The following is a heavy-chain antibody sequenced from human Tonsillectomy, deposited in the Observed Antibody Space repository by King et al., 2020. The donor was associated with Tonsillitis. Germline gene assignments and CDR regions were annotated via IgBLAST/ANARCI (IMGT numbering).Heavy chain of an antibody. D-gene: IGHD3-10*01. Sequence: VQLVESGGGLVKPGGSLRLSCAASGFTFSTYSMNWVRQAPGKGLEWVSSISSGSSYIYYAVSVRGRFTISRDNAKNSLSLQMTSLRAEDTALYYCARDSVHDAFDISGQGTMVTVSS. J-gene: IGHJ3*02. CDR1: GFTFSTYS. V-gene: IGHV3-21*01. CDR2: ISSGSSYI. CDR3: ARDSVHDAFDI.